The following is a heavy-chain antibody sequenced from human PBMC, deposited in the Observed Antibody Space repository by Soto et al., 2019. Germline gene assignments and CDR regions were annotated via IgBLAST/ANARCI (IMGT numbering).Heavy chain of an antibody. Sequence: PGGALRLSSAESGFTFSSYGMHWVRQAPGKGLEWVAVIWYDGSNKYYADSVKGRFTISRDNSNNTLYLQMNSLRAEDKAVYYCGRDHRSPYYYDSSGYYYWGQGTLVTVSS. CDR3: GRDHRSPYYYDSSGYYY. D-gene: IGHD3-22*01. CDR2: IWYDGSNK. CDR1: GFTFSSYG. V-gene: IGHV3-33*01. J-gene: IGHJ4*02.